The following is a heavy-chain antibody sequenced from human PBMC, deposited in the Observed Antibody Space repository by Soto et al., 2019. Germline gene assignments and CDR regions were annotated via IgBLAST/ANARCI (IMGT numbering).Heavy chain of an antibody. V-gene: IGHV1-18*01. CDR3: ARDAAAGLNDC. Sequence: QVQLVQSGAEVKKPGASVKVSCKASGYTFTNYGISWVRQAPGQGLEWMGWINAYNGNTKSAQKLQGRVTLTTDTATSTADMELRGLRSDDTAVYYCARDAAAGLNDCWGQGTLVTVSS. D-gene: IGHD6-13*01. CDR2: INAYNGNT. J-gene: IGHJ4*02. CDR1: GYTFTNYG.